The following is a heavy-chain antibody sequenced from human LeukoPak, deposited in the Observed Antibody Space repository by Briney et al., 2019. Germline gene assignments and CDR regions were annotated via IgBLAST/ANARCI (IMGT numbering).Heavy chain of an antibody. CDR2: MYYSGST. D-gene: IGHD2-2*01. V-gene: IGHV4-31*03. J-gene: IGHJ4*02. CDR3: ARDQLAVDY. Sequence: PSETLSLTCTVSGGSITSGGYYWSWIRQHPGKGLEWIGHMYYSGSTYYNPSLQSRVTISVDTSKNQFSLKLSSVTAADTAVYYCARDQLAVDYWGQGTLVTVSS. CDR1: GGSITSGGYY.